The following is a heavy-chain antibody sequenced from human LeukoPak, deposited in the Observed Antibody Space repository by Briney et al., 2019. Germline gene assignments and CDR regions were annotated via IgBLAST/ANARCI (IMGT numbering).Heavy chain of an antibody. CDR1: GFTFDDYV. D-gene: IGHD3-22*01. CDR2: MSGEGGRR. Sequence: GGGLRLSCAPSGFTFDDYVMHWVRQAPGKGGEGGSRMSGEGGRRYYADPVKGGLTISRDKTKKSLYLQKNTLRTEDTALYYCAKDIDYYYDSSGYYYSGFGAFDIWGQGTMVTVSS. CDR3: AKDIDYYYDSSGYYYSGFGAFDI. V-gene: IGHV3-43*02. J-gene: IGHJ3*02.